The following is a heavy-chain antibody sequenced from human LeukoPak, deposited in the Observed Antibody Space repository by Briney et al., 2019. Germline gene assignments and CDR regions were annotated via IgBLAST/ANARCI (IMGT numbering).Heavy chain of an antibody. Sequence: ASVKVSCKSSGYTFTGYYMHWVRQAPGQGLEWMGWINPNSGGTNYAQKFQGRVTMTRDTSISTAYVELSRLRSDDTAVYYCARENGDILEWLFMEYYFDYWGQGTLVTVSS. V-gene: IGHV1-2*02. CDR1: GYTFTGYY. J-gene: IGHJ4*02. CDR3: ARENGDILEWLFMEYYFDY. D-gene: IGHD3-3*01. CDR2: INPNSGGT.